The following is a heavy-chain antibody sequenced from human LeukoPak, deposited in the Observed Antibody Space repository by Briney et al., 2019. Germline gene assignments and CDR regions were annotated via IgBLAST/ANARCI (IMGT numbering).Heavy chain of an antibody. CDR1: GGSLTPYY. Sequence: SETLSLTCAVSGGSLTPYYWSWIRQPPGKGLEWLGYKEYSGVSNYSPSLKSRVTMSVDTSKNHFSLNLRSVAPADSAVYYCASGYAAAGLFDHWGHGTLVTVSS. CDR3: ASGYAAAGLFDH. V-gene: IGHV4-59*01. CDR2: KEYSGVS. J-gene: IGHJ4*01. D-gene: IGHD5-12*01.